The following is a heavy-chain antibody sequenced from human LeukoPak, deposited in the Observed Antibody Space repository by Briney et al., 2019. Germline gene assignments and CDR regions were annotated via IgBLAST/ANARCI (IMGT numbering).Heavy chain of an antibody. CDR3: ARDAYFAPPGRYTMVRGARFDP. J-gene: IGHJ5*02. CDR2: ISSSSSTI. Sequence: PGGSLRLSCAASGFTFSSYSMNWVRQAPGKGLEWVSYISSSSSTIYYADSVKGRFTISRDSAKNSLYLQMNSLRAEDTAVYYCARDAYFAPPGRYTMVRGARFDPWGQGTLVTVSS. CDR1: GFTFSSYS. V-gene: IGHV3-48*01. D-gene: IGHD3-10*01.